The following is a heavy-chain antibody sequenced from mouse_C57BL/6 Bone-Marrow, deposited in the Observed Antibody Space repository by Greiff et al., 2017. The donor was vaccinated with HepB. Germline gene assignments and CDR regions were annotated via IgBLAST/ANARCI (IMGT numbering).Heavy chain of an antibody. CDR1: GYTFTSYW. CDR2: IDPNSGGT. D-gene: IGHD1-1*01. J-gene: IGHJ1*03. CDR3: AGWGYYYGTPYWYFDV. V-gene: IGHV1-72*01. Sequence: QVQLQQPGAELVKPGASVKLSCKASGYTFTSYWMHWVKQRPGRGLEWIGRIDPNSGGTKYNEKFKSKATLTVDKPSSTAYMQLSSLTSEDSAVYYCAGWGYYYGTPYWYFDVWGTGTTVTVSS.